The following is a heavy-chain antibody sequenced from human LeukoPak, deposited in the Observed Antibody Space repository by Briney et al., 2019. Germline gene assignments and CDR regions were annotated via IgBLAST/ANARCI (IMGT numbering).Heavy chain of an antibody. V-gene: IGHV4-30-4*08. J-gene: IGHJ4*02. CDR2: IYYSGST. Sequence: SETLSLTCTVSGGSISSGDYYWSWIRQPPGKGLEWIGYIYYSGSTYYNPSLKSRVTISVDTSKNQFSLKLSSVTAADTAVYYCARVDSSSSGFDYWGQGALVTVSS. CDR1: GGSISSGDYY. CDR3: ARVDSSSSGFDY. D-gene: IGHD6-6*01.